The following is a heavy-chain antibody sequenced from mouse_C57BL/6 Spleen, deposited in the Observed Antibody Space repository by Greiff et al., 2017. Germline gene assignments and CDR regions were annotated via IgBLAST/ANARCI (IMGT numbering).Heavy chain of an antibody. D-gene: IGHD2-3*01. V-gene: IGHV1-55*01. Sequence: QVQLQQSGAELVKPGASVKMSCKASGYTFTSYWITWVKQRPGQGLEWIGDIYPGSGSTNYNEKFKSKATLTVDTSSSTAYMQLSSLTSEDAAVYYCAREDDYLDYWGQGTTLTVSS. CDR1: GYTFTSYW. CDR2: IYPGSGST. J-gene: IGHJ2*01. CDR3: AREDDYLDY.